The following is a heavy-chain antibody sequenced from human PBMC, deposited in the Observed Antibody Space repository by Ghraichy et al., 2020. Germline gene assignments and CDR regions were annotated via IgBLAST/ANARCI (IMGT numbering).Heavy chain of an antibody. CDR3: ARDRGYYSSTSCLTNRFDS. D-gene: IGHD2-2*01. Sequence: SETLSLTCTVSGGSVSSGSYYWSWIRQPPGKGREWIGNIYYSGSTNYNPSLKIRVTISVDTSKNQFSLKLSSVTAADTSVYSCARDRGYYSSTSCLTNRFDSWGQGTLVIVSS. CDR2: IYYSGST. V-gene: IGHV4-61*01. CDR1: GGSVSSGSYY. J-gene: IGHJ5*01.